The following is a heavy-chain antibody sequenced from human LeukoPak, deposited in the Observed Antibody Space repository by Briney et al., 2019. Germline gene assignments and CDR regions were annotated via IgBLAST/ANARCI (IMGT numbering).Heavy chain of an antibody. CDR3: AKNLYCGGGSCYPSALGMDV. D-gene: IGHD2-15*01. V-gene: IGHV3-53*01. CDR1: GFTVSSNY. Sequence: GGSLRLSCAASGFTVSSNYMSWVRQAPGRGLEWVSVIYSGGSTFYADSVTGRFTISRDNSKNTLFLQMNSLRAEDTAVYYCAKNLYCGGGSCYPSALGMDVWGQGTTVTVSS. CDR2: IYSGGST. J-gene: IGHJ6*02.